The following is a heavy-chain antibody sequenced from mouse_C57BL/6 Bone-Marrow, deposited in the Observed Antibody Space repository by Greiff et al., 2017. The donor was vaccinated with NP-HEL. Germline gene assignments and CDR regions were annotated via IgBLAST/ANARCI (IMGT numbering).Heavy chain of an antibody. CDR1: GFTFSSYG. Sequence: DVMLVESGGDLVKPGGSLKLSCAASGFTFSSYGMSWVRQTPDKRLEWVATISSGGSYTYYPDSVKGRFTISRDNAKNTLYLQMSSLKSEDTAMYYCARHNPMVTTWFAYWGQGTLVTVSA. D-gene: IGHD2-3*01. CDR3: ARHNPMVTTWFAY. CDR2: ISSGGSYT. J-gene: IGHJ3*01. V-gene: IGHV5-6*02.